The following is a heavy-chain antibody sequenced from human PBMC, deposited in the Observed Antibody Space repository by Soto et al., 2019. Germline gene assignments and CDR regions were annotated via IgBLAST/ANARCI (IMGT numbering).Heavy chain of an antibody. CDR2: ISISSSAI. D-gene: IGHD3-3*01. CDR1: GFTFSEYF. J-gene: IGHJ4*02. V-gene: IGHV3-11*01. CDR3: ARDDFWSGYYRYFDH. Sequence: LRLSCAASGFTFSEYFMSWIRQAPGKGLEWVAYISISSSAIEYADSVKGRFTVSRDNAKNSLYLQMNSLRAEDTAVYYCARDDFWSGYYRYFDHWGQGTLVTVSS.